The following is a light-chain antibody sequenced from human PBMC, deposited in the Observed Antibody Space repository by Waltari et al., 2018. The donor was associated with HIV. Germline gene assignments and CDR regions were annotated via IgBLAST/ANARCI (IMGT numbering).Light chain of an antibody. CDR1: SSDVGDYNY. CDR2: DVS. CDR3: SSYTSSSTRV. V-gene: IGLV2-14*01. Sequence: QSALTQPASVSRSPGQSFTIPCTGTSSDVGDYNYVSWYQQHPDQAPKLIIYDVSHRPAGVASRFAGSKAGNTASLISAGHQAEEEADYYRSSYTSSSTRVFGTRTKLTVL. J-gene: IGLJ1*01.